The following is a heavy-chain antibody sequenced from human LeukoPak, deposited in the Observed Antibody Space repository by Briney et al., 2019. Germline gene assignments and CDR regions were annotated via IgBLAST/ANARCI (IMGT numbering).Heavy chain of an antibody. CDR1: VYTFTSYD. V-gene: IGHV1-8*01. CDR2: MNPNSGNT. Sequence: ASVKVSCKASVYTFTSYDINWVRQATGQGLEWMGWMNPNSGNTGYAQKFQGRVTMTRNTSISAAYMELSSLRSEDTAVYYCARGEQLVHYYYYGMDVWGQGTTVTVSS. J-gene: IGHJ6*02. CDR3: ARGEQLVHYYYYGMDV. D-gene: IGHD6-13*01.